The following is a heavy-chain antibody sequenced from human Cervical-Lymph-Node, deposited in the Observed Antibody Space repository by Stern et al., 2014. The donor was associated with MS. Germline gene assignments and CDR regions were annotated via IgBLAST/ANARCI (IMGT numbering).Heavy chain of an antibody. D-gene: IGHD3-22*01. V-gene: IGHV1-2*06. CDR3: ARDEGRGNYYDSTGSFDS. J-gene: IGHJ4*02. CDR1: GYAFTGNF. CDR2: INPNRGGT. Sequence: VQLVQSGAEVKKPGASVKVSCKASGYAFTGNFMHWVRQAPGQGLEWMGRINPNRGGTDFAKKFQGRVTMTRDTSISTAYMELTRLRSDDTAVYYCARDEGRGNYYDSTGSFDSWGQGTLVTVSS.